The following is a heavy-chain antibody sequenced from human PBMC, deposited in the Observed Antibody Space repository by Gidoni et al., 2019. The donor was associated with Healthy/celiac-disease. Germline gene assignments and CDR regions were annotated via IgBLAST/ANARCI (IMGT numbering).Heavy chain of an antibody. J-gene: IGHJ3*01. V-gene: IGHV2-5*02. CDR3: AHRIAPYDSSGYYSG. CDR2: IYWDDCK. D-gene: IGHD3-22*01. CDR1: VFSLSTRGVG. Sequence: QSTLKESRPTLSKPTQSLTLTDTFPVFSLSTRGVGVGWIRQPPGTALEWLALIYWDDCKGYSPSLKSRLTITKDTSKNQVVLTMTNMDPVDTATYYCAHRIAPYDSSGYYSGWGQGKMVTVSS.